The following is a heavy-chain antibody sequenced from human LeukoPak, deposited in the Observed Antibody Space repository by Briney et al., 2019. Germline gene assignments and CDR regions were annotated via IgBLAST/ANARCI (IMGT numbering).Heavy chain of an antibody. D-gene: IGHD2-15*01. J-gene: IGHJ4*02. CDR2: IIPIFGTA. V-gene: IGHV1-69*05. CDR1: GGTFSSYA. Sequence: ASVKVSCKASGGTFSSYAISWLRQAPGQGLEWMGGIIPIFGTANYSQKFQGRVTITTDESTSTAYMELSSLRSEDTAVYYCARGEGPVAATIYDFDYWGQGTLVTVSS. CDR3: ARGEGPVAATIYDFDY.